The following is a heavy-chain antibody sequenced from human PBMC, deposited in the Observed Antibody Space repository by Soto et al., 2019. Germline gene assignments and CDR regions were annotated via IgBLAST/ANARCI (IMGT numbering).Heavy chain of an antibody. J-gene: IGHJ4*01. CDR2: IGGDDPRGVSS. Sequence: GVPLTVSCVGTRVMSSDYGMIWFRQSPGKGLEWIASIGGDDPRGVSSYYGDSQEGRFTISRDNAKTSLYLQMDSLRNEDTAVYYCAGFFGTGFYYCCQGT. D-gene: IGHD7-27*01. CDR3: AGFFGTGFYY. CDR1: RVMSSDYG. V-gene: IGHV3-23*01.